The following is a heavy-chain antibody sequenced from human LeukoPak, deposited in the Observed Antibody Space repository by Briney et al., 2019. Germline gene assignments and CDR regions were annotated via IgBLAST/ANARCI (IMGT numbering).Heavy chain of an antibody. CDR2: ISGSGGST. V-gene: IGHV3-23*01. CDR1: GFTSTNYG. CDR3: AKGDIPSAT. Sequence: GGSLRLSCAASGFTSTNYGMSWVRQAPGKGLEWVSGISGSGGSTYYAASVKGRFTISRDNSKNILYVEMKSLRAEDTAVYYCAKGDIPSATWGQGTLVIVSS. D-gene: IGHD2-21*02. J-gene: IGHJ3*01.